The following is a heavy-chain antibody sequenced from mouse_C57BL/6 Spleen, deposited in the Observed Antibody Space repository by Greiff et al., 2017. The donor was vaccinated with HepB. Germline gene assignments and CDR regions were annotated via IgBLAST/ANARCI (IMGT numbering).Heavy chain of an antibody. CDR2: ISNGGGST. CDR3: ARRDTVVSYWYFDV. D-gene: IGHD1-1*01. J-gene: IGHJ1*03. V-gene: IGHV5-12*01. CDR1: GFTFSDYY. Sequence: EVKLMESGGGLVQPGGSLKLSCAASGFTFSDYYMYWVRQTPEKRLEWVAYISNGGGSTYYPDTVKGRFTISRDNAKNTLYLQMSRLKSEDTAMYYCARRDTVVSYWYFDVWGTGTTVTVSS.